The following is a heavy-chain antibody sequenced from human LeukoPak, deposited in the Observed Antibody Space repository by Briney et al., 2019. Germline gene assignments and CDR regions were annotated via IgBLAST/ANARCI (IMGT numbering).Heavy chain of an antibody. CDR3: ARGPGYCSSTSCYYAFDI. CDR2: ISSSSSTI. J-gene: IGHJ3*02. V-gene: IGHV3-48*01. CDR1: GFTFSSYS. Sequence: GGSLRLSCAASGFTFSSYSMNWVRQAPGKGLEWVSYISSSSSTIYYADSVKGRFTISRDNAKNSLYLQMNSLRAEDTAVYYCARGPGYCSSTSCYYAFDIWGQGTMVTVSS. D-gene: IGHD2-2*01.